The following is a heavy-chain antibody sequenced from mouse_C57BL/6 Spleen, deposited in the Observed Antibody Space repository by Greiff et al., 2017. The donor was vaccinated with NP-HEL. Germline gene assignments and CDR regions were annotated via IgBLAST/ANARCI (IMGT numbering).Heavy chain of an antibody. CDR3: ARRDYSNYDYWYFDV. CDR1: GYTFTDYN. V-gene: IGHV1-18*01. D-gene: IGHD2-5*01. CDR2: INPNNGGT. J-gene: IGHJ1*03. Sequence: VQLQQSGPELVKPGASVKIPCKASGYTFTDYNMDWVKQSHGKSLEWIGDINPNNGGTIYNQKFKGKATLTVDKSSSTAYMELRSLTSEDTAGYYCARRDYSNYDYWYFDVWGTGTTVTVSS.